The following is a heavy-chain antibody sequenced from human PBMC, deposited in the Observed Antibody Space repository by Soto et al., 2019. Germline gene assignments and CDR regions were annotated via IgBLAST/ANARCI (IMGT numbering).Heavy chain of an antibody. CDR3: ARGVGYSNYEGGWFDP. D-gene: IGHD4-4*01. Sequence: SQTLSLTCAISGDSVSSNSAAWNWIRQSPSRGLEWLGRTYYRSKWYNDYAVSVKSRITINPDTSKNQFSLQLNSVTPEDTAVYYCARGVGYSNYEGGWFDPWGQGTLVTVSS. CDR2: TYYRSKWYN. V-gene: IGHV6-1*01. J-gene: IGHJ5*02. CDR1: GDSVSSNSAA.